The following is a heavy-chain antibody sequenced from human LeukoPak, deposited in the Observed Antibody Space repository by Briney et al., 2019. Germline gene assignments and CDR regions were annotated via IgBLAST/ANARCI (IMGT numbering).Heavy chain of an antibody. CDR1: GGSFSGYY. CDR3: ARFNKITMIVVP. V-gene: IGHV4-34*01. CDR2: INHSGST. D-gene: IGHD3-22*01. Sequence: SETLSLTYAVYGGSFSGYYWSWIRQPPGKGLEWIGEINHSGSTNYNPSLKSRVTISVDTSKNQFSLKLSSVTAADTAVYYCARFNKITMIVVPWGQGTLVTVSS. J-gene: IGHJ4*02.